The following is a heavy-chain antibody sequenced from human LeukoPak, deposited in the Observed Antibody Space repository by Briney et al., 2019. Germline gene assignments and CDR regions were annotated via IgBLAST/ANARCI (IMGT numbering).Heavy chain of an antibody. CDR2: IYHSGTT. CDR1: GYSISSGYY. J-gene: IGHJ4*02. D-gene: IGHD3/OR15-3a*01. Sequence: SETLSLSCTVSGYSISSGYYWGWIRQPPGKGLEWIGSIYHSGTTYYNASLKSQVSISIDTSKNQFSLKLTSVTAADTAVYYCARQTGSGLFILPGGQGTLVTVSS. V-gene: IGHV4-38-2*02. CDR3: ARQTGSGLFILP.